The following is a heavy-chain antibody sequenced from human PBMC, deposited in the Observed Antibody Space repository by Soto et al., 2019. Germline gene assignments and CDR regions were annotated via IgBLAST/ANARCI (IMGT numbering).Heavy chain of an antibody. CDR2: ISAYNGNT. CDR1: GYTFTSYG. CDR3: ARDEQGAYNWNYGFDY. Sequence: ASVKVSCKASGYTFTSYGISWVRQAPGQGLEWMGWISAYNGNTNYAQKLQGRVTMTTDTSTSTAYMELRSLRSDDTAVYYCARDEQGAYNWNYGFDYWGQGTLVTVSS. D-gene: IGHD1-7*01. J-gene: IGHJ4*02. V-gene: IGHV1-18*01.